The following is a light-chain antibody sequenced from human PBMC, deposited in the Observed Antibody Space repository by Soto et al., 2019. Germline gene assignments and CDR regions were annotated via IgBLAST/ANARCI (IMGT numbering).Light chain of an antibody. J-gene: IGKJ1*01. V-gene: IGKV1-39*01. CDR3: QQSYSTPTWT. CDR1: QSISSW. CDR2: AAS. Sequence: DIHMTQAPSTLSASVGDRVTITCRASQSISSWLAWYQQKPWKAPKVLIYAASSLQSGVPSRFSGSGSGTDFTLTISSLQPEDFATYYCQQSYSTPTWTFGQGTKVDIK.